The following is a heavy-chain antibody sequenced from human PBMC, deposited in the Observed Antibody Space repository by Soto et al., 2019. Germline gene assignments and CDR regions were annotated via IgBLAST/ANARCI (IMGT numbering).Heavy chain of an antibody. V-gene: IGHV4-59*01. CDR1: GGSISSYY. D-gene: IGHD5-12*01. CDR3: ARATSGYGDPGGIPFDY. J-gene: IGHJ4*02. CDR2: IYYSGST. Sequence: SETLSLTCTVSGGSISSYYWSWIRQPPGKGLEWIGYIYYSGSTNYNPSLKSRVTISVDTSKNQFSLKLSSVTAADTAVYYCARATSGYGDPGGIPFDYWGQGTLVTVSS.